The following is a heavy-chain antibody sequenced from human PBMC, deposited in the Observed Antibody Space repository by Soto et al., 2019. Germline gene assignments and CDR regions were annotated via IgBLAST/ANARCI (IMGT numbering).Heavy chain of an antibody. Sequence: GGSLRLSCAASGFTFSDFYMSWIRQAPGKGLEWVSSITSTGGAIYYADSVKGRFTISRDNAKNSLYLQMNSLSAEDAAVYYCGRVDCREYFHNWGPGTLVKVFS. D-gene: IGHD2-21*02. CDR1: GFTFSDFY. V-gene: IGHV3-11*01. J-gene: IGHJ1*01. CDR2: ITSTGGAI. CDR3: GRVDCREYFHN.